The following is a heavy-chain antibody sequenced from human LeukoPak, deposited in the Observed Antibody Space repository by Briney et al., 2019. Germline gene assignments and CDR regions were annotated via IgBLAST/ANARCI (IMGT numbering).Heavy chain of an antibody. D-gene: IGHD4-23*01. J-gene: IGHJ4*02. Sequence: GGSLRLSCAASGFTFSREAMSWVRQAPGKGLEWVSAISSSSDTHLYADSVKGRFTISRGNAKNSLYLQMNSLRAEDTAVYYCARDYGGNSGNCFDYWGQGTLVTVSS. CDR2: ISSSSDT. CDR3: ARDYGGNSGNCFDY. V-gene: IGHV3-21*01. CDR1: GFTFSREA.